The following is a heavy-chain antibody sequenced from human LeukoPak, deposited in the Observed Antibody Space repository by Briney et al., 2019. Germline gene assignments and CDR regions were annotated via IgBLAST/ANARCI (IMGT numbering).Heavy chain of an antibody. V-gene: IGHV3-33*01. J-gene: IGHJ6*02. Sequence: GGSLRLSCAASGFTFSSYGMHWVRQAPGKGLEWVAVIWYDGSNKYYADSVKGRFTISRDNSKNTLYLQMKSLRAEDTAVYYCARDLCGGGYCYGMGVRGQGTTVTVSS. CDR3: ARDLCGGGYCYGMGV. CDR1: GFTFSSYG. D-gene: IGHD3-16*01. CDR2: IWYDGSNK.